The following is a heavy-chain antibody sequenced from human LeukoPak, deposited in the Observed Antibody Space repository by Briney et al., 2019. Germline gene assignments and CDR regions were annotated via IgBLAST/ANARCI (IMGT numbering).Heavy chain of an antibody. CDR2: IIPIFGTA. CDR1: GGTFSSYA. Sequence: GASVKVSCKASGGTFSSYAISWVRQAPGQGLEWMGGIIPIFGTASYAQKFQGRVTMTRDMSTSTVYMELSSLRSEDTAVYYCARIFPIVVVPAAMSNDAFDIWGQGTMVTVSS. D-gene: IGHD2-2*01. J-gene: IGHJ3*02. V-gene: IGHV1-69*05. CDR3: ARIFPIVVVPAAMSNDAFDI.